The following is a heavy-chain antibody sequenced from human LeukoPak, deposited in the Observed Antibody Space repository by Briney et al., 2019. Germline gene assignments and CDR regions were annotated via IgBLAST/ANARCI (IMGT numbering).Heavy chain of an antibody. CDR1: GYTFTSYD. J-gene: IGHJ6*02. V-gene: IGHV1-8*01. D-gene: IGHD3-3*01. Sequence: ASVKVSCKASGYTFTSYDINWVRQATGQGLAWMGWMNPNSGNTGYAQKFQGRVTMTRNTSISTAYMELSSLRSEDTAVYYCARAIHRDYDFWSGYYWDYYYYGMDVWGQGTTVTVSS. CDR3: ARAIHRDYDFWSGYYWDYYYYGMDV. CDR2: MNPNSGNT.